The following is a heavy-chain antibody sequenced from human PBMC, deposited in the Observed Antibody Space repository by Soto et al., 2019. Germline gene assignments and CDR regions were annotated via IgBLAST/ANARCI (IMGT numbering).Heavy chain of an antibody. D-gene: IGHD6-19*01. CDR1: GFTFNSYG. CDR3: ARGSDSSGWVGDAFDI. J-gene: IGHJ3*02. CDR2: IWYDGSNK. Sequence: PGGSMRLSCAASGFTFNSYGMHWVRKNPGKGLEWVAVIWYDGSNKYYADSVKGRFTISRDNSKNTLYLQMNSLRAEDTAVYYCARGSDSSGWVGDAFDIWGQGTMVT. V-gene: IGHV3-33*01.